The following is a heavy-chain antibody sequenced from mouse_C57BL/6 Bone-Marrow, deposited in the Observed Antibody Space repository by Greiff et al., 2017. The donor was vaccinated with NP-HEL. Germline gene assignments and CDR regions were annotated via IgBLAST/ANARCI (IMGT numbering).Heavy chain of an antibody. J-gene: IGHJ3*01. CDR1: GFSLTSYG. V-gene: IGHV2-5*01. Sequence: QVQLQQSGPGLVQPSQSLSITCTVSGFSLTSYGVHWVRQSPGKGLEWLGVLWRGGSTDYNAAFMSRLSITNDNSKSQVFFKMNSLQADDTAIYYCAKLGVPAYWGQGTLVTVSA. CDR3: AKLGVPAY. D-gene: IGHD4-1*01. CDR2: LWRGGST.